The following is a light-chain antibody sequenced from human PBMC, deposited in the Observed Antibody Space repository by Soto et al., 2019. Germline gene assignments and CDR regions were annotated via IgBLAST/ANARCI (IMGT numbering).Light chain of an antibody. CDR3: SSYTTSSTYV. J-gene: IGLJ1*01. V-gene: IGLV2-14*03. CDR2: DVT. CDR1: SSDVGAYNY. Sequence: QSALTQPASVSGSPGQSITISCTGTSSDVGAYNYVSWYQQHPGKAPKLMIYDVTNRPSGVSNRFSDSKSGYTASLTISGLQAEDEADYYCSSYTTSSTYVFGTGTKLTVL.